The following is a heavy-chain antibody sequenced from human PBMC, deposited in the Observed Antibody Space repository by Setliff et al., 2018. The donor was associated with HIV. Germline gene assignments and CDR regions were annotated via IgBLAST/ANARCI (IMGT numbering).Heavy chain of an antibody. CDR2: INPNSGGT. CDR3: ARQHYYDSSGRNLMDV. D-gene: IGHD3-22*01. CDR1: GYTFTGYY. V-gene: IGHV1-2*02. J-gene: IGHJ6*03. Sequence: ASVKVSCKASGYTFTGYYMHWVRQAPGQGLEWMGWINPNSGGTNYAQKFQGRVTMTRDTSISTAYMELSRLRSDDTAVYYCARQHYYDSSGRNLMDVWGKGTTVT.